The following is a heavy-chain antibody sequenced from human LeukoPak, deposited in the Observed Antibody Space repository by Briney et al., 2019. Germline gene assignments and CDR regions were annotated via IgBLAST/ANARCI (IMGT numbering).Heavy chain of an antibody. Sequence: SETLSLTCAVSGGSISSGGYSWSWIRQPPGKGLEWIGYIYYIGTTNYNPSLKSRVTISVDTSKNQFSLKLSSVTAADTAVYYCARRGSGNYSPFDYWGQGTLVTVSS. D-gene: IGHD1-26*01. CDR1: GGSISSGGYS. V-gene: IGHV4-61*08. CDR3: ARRGSGNYSPFDY. CDR2: IYYIGTT. J-gene: IGHJ4*02.